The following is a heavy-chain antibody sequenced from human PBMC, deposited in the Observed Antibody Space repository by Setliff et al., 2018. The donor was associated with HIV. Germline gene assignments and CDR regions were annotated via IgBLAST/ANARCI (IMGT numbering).Heavy chain of an antibody. J-gene: IGHJ5*02. D-gene: IGHD6-13*01. V-gene: IGHV1-2*02. Sequence: ASVKVSCKASQNSLSDDYLNWVRQAPGQRPEWMGWIRLPRGGTKYAQKFQGRVSLTWDTSISTGYMELRRLRSDDTAIYYCVTSPGSFLAQDATEAGDAWGQGRLVTVSS. CDR2: IRLPRGGT. CDR3: VTSPGSFLAQDATEAGDA. CDR1: QNSLSDDY.